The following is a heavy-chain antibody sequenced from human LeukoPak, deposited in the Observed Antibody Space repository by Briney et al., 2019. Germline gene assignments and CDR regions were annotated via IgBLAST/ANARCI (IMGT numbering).Heavy chain of an antibody. J-gene: IGHJ4*02. CDR1: GYRFINYW. CDR3: AIGGDSTTSCYRCFNY. V-gene: IGHV5-51*01. CDR2: IFPDDSDT. D-gene: IGHD2-2*01. Sequence: PGESLKISCKGSGYRFINYWIGWVRQMPGKGLEWMGIIFPDDSDTRYSPSFQGQVTISADKSISTAYLQWSSLKASDTAMYYCAIGGDSTTSCYRCFNYWGQGTLVTVSS.